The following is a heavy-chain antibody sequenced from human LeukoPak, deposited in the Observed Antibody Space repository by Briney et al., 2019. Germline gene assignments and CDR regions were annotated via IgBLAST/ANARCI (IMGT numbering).Heavy chain of an antibody. CDR1: GGSFSGYY. V-gene: IGHV4-34*01. J-gene: IGHJ4*02. CDR3: ARADYYDSSAYYADY. CDR2: INHSGST. Sequence: SETLSLTCAVYGGSFSGYYWSWIRQPPGKGREWIGEINHSGSTNYNPSLKSRVTISVDTSKNQFSLKLSSVTAADTAVYYCARADYYDSSAYYADYWGQGTLVTVSS. D-gene: IGHD3-22*01.